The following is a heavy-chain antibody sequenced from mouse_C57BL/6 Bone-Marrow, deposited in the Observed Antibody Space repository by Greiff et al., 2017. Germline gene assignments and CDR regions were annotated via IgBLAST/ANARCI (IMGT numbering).Heavy chain of an antibody. D-gene: IGHD1-1*01. CDR3: AREPYYYGSSYGYFDV. J-gene: IGHJ1*03. V-gene: IGHV5-16*01. CDR1: GFTFSDYY. Sequence: EVQVVESEGGLVQPGSSMKLSCTASGFTFSDYYMAWVRQVPEKGLEWVANINYDGSSTYYLDSLKSRFIISRDNAKYILYLQMSRLKSEDTATYYCAREPYYYGSSYGYFDVWGTGTTVTVAS. CDR2: INYDGSST.